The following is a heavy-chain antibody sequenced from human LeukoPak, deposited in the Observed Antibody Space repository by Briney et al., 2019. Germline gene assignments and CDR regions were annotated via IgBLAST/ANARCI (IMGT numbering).Heavy chain of an antibody. Sequence: PGGSLRLSCAASGFTFSSYAMSWVRQAPGKGLEWVSAISGSGGSTYYADSAKGRFTISRDNSKNTLYLQMNSLRAEDTAVYYCAKGAHYDSYYYYMDVWGKGTTVTVPS. D-gene: IGHD3-3*01. CDR1: GFTFSSYA. CDR2: ISGSGGST. J-gene: IGHJ6*03. CDR3: AKGAHYDSYYYYMDV. V-gene: IGHV3-23*01.